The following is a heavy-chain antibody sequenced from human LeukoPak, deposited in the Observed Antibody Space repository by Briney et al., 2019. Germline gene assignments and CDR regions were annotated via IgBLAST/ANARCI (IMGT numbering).Heavy chain of an antibody. CDR1: GYTFTSYG. V-gene: IGHV1-18*01. J-gene: IGHJ4*02. Sequence: ASVKVSCKASGYTFTSYGISWVRQAPGQGLEWMGWISAYNGNTNYAQKVQGRVTMTTDTSTSTAYMELRSLRSDDTAVYYCARSSAYYYDSSGYYIPFDNWGQGTLVTVSS. CDR3: ARSSAYYYDSSGYYIPFDN. D-gene: IGHD3-22*01. CDR2: ISAYNGNT.